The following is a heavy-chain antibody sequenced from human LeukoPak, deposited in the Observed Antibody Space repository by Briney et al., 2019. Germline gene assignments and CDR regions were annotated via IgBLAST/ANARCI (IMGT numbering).Heavy chain of an antibody. CDR1: GFTFSGSA. CDR2: IRSKANSYAT. Sequence: PGGSLRLSCAASGFTFSGSAMHWVRQASGKGLEWVGRIRSKANSYATAYAASVKGRFTISRDDSKNTAYLQMNSLRAEDTAVYYCAKEVPAAGAFDIWGQGTMVTVSS. V-gene: IGHV3-73*01. D-gene: IGHD6-13*01. CDR3: AKEVPAAGAFDI. J-gene: IGHJ3*02.